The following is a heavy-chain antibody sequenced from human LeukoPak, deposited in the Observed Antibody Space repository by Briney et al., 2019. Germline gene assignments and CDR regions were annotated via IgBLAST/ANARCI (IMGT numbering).Heavy chain of an antibody. CDR3: ARDKEFRGVIYAFDI. J-gene: IGHJ3*02. V-gene: IGHV1-2*02. CDR2: IDPRSGGT. CDR1: GYTFTDYY. D-gene: IGHD3-16*02. Sequence: ASMKVSCKASGYTFTDYYMHWVRQAPGQGLEWMGWIDPRSGGTNFARKFQGRVTMTRDTSISTAYMELSRLISDDTAVYHCARDKEFRGVIYAFDIWGQGTMVTVSS.